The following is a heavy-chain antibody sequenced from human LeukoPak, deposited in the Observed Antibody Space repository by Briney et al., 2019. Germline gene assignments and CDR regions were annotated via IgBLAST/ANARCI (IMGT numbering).Heavy chain of an antibody. V-gene: IGHV4-39*01. J-gene: IGHJ4*02. CDR2: IYYSGST. Sequence: SETLSLTCTVSGGSISSSSYYWGWIRQPPGKGLEWIGSIYYSGSTYYNPSLKSLVTISVDTSKNQFSLKLSSVTAADTAVYYCARQRIKRITMVRGVNGDKFDYWGQGTLVTVSS. CDR1: GGSISSSSYY. CDR3: ARQRIKRITMVRGVNGDKFDY. D-gene: IGHD3-10*01.